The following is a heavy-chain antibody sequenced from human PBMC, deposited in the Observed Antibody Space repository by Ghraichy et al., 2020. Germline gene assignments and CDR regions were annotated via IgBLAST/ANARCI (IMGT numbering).Heavy chain of an antibody. CDR2: TRDKAHSYTK. J-gene: IGHJ4*02. CDR1: GFTFSDHY. D-gene: IGHD1-1*01. Sequence: GGSLRLSCVASGFTFSDHYMDWVRQAPGKGLEWVGRTRDKAHSYTKEYAASVKGRFTISRDDSKNSLYLQMNSLKTEDTAVYYCTRTFTTMAKRGEEEFDYWGQGTLVTVSS. CDR3: TRTFTTMAKRGEEEFDY. V-gene: IGHV3-72*01.